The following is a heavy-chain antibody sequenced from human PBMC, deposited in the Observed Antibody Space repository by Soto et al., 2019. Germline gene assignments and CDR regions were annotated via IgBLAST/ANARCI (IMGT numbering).Heavy chain of an antibody. J-gene: IGHJ6*03. CDR3: ARTVGELHMDV. D-gene: IGHD3-10*01. Sequence: GGSLRLSCAASGFTFSSYSMNWVRQAPGKGLEWVSYISSSSSTIYYADSVKGRFTISRDNAKNSLYLQMNSLRAEDTAVYYCARTVGELHMDVWGKGTTVTVSS. CDR1: GFTFSSYS. V-gene: IGHV3-48*01. CDR2: ISSSSSTI.